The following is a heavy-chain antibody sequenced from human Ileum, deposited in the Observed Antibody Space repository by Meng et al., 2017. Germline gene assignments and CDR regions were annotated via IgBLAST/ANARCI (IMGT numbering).Heavy chain of an antibody. Sequence: QVPLVQSGAEGKKPGASVKASCKASGYTFTSYGISWVRQAPGQGLEYMGWISGYNGNTNYVEKFQGRVTMTTDTSTRTAYMELRSLRSDDTAVYYCARRSSGYQAGLNLNDYWGQGTLVTVSS. D-gene: IGHD3-22*01. V-gene: IGHV1-18*01. CDR1: GYTFTSYG. J-gene: IGHJ4*02. CDR2: ISGYNGNT. CDR3: ARRSSGYQAGLNLNDY.